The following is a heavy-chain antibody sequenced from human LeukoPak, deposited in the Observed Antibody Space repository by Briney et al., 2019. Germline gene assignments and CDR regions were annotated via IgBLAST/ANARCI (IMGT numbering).Heavy chain of an antibody. Sequence: SETLSLTCTVSGGSIRSSYYYWGWIRQPPGKGLEWIGEIYHSGSTNYNPSLKSRVTISVDKSKNQFSLKLSSVTAADTAVYYCARDRPQYYYDSSGSWAFDIWGQGTMVTVSS. CDR1: GGSIRSSYYY. CDR2: IYHSGST. V-gene: IGHV4-39*07. D-gene: IGHD3-22*01. J-gene: IGHJ3*02. CDR3: ARDRPQYYYDSSGSWAFDI.